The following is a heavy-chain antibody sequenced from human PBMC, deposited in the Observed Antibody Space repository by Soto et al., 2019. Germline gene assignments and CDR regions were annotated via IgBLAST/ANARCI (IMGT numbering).Heavy chain of an antibody. CDR3: ARDPYGSGRRVPRTTTVEDGMDV. CDR2: IYSGGST. D-gene: IGHD3-10*01. J-gene: IGHJ6*02. V-gene: IGHV3-66*01. Sequence: EVQLVESGGGLVQPGGSLRLSCAASGFTVSSNYMSWVRQAPGKGLEWVSVIYSGGSTYYADSVKGRFTISRDNSKNTLYLQMNSLRAEDTAVYYCARDPYGSGRRVPRTTTVEDGMDVWGQGTTVTVSS. CDR1: GFTVSSNY.